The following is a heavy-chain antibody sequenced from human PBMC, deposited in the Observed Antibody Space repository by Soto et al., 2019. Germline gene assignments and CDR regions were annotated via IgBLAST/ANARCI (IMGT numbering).Heavy chain of an antibody. D-gene: IGHD6-6*01. V-gene: IGHV3-7*01. J-gene: IGHJ2*01. CDR1: GFTFSSYW. CDR2: IKQDGSEK. CDR3: ARDIAARPNLLWYFDL. Sequence: GGSLRLSCAASGFTFSSYWMSWVRQAPGKGLEWVANIKQDGSEKYYVDSVKGRFTISRDNAKNSLYLQMNSLRAEDTAVYYCARDIAARPNLLWYFDLWGRGTLVTVSS.